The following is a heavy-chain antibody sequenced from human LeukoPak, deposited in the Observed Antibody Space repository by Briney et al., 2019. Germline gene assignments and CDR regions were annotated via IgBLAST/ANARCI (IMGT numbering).Heavy chain of an antibody. CDR2: INWNGGST. D-gene: IGHD3-22*01. J-gene: IGHJ6*03. Sequence: GGSLRLSCAASGFTFDDYGMSWVRQAPGKGLEWVSGINWNGGSTGYADSVKGRFTISRDNAKNSLYLQMNSLRAEDTALYYCASLYYDSSGYYSYYYYYMDVWGKGTTVTTSS. CDR1: GFTFDDYG. V-gene: IGHV3-20*04. CDR3: ASLYYDSSGYYSYYYYYMDV.